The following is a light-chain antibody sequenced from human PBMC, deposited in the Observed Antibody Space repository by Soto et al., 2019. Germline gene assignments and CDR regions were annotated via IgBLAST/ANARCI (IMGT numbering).Light chain of an antibody. V-gene: IGKV2-28*01. CDR2: LSS. CDR1: ESLLHNNGYSS. CDR3: MKALQSPGT. Sequence: DIVMTQSPLSLIVTPGETASISCRSSESLLHNNGYSSLDWYLQKPGQSPQLLINLSSYRASGVPDRFSGSGSVTDFTLRIIRVEAEDVGVYYCMKALQSPGTFGPGTKVDIK. J-gene: IGKJ1*01.